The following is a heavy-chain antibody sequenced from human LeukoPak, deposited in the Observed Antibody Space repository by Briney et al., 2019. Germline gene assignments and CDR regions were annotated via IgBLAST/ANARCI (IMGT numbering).Heavy chain of an antibody. V-gene: IGHV1-18*01. J-gene: IGHJ5*02. CDR2: ISVYNGNT. CDR1: GYTFTNYG. CDR3: ARGRPTTSIAAAGVNWFDP. Sequence: HWASVKVSCKASGYTFTNYGISWVRQAPGQGLEWMGWISVYNGNTNYAQKLQGRVTMTTDTSTSTAYMELRSLRSEDTAVYYCARGRPTTSIAAAGVNWFDPWGQGTLVTVSS. D-gene: IGHD6-13*01.